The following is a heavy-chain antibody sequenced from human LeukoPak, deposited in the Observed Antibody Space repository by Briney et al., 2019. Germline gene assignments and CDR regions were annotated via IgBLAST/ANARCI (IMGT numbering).Heavy chain of an antibody. D-gene: IGHD7-27*01. Sequence: GGSLRLSCAASGFTFSSYGMHWVRQAPGKGLQWVAYIRYDGSNKYYADSVKGRFTISRDNSKNTLYLQMNSLRAEDTAVYYCAKDAGVAPGAFDIWGQGTMVTVSS. CDR3: AKDAGVAPGAFDI. CDR2: IRYDGSNK. CDR1: GFTFSSYG. J-gene: IGHJ3*02. V-gene: IGHV3-30*02.